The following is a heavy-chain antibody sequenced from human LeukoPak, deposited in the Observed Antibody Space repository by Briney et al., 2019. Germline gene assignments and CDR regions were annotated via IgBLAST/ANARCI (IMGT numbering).Heavy chain of an antibody. CDR1: GGSISSGSYY. CDR3: ARGRGYYGSGSYYGY. V-gene: IGHV4-39*07. CDR2: INHSGST. Sequence: SETLSLTCTVSGGSISSGSYYWSWIRQPPGEGLEWIGEINHSGSTNYNPSLKSRVTISVDTSKNQFSLKLSSVTAADTAVYYCARGRGYYGSGSYYGYWGQGTLVTVSS. D-gene: IGHD3-10*01. J-gene: IGHJ4*02.